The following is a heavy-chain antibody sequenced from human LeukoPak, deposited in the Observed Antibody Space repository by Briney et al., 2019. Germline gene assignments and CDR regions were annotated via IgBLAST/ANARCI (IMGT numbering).Heavy chain of an antibody. CDR3: ARERSGSEIFARSFDI. V-gene: IGHV4-30-4*07. Sequence: SQTLSLTCAVSGGSISRGGYSWSWIRQPPGKGLEWIGYFYYSGSTNYNPSLKSRITISVDKSKNHFSLKLSSVTAADTAVYYCARERSGSEIFARSFDIWGQGTMVTVSS. D-gene: IGHD3-3*01. CDR2: FYYSGST. J-gene: IGHJ3*02. CDR1: GGSISRGGYS.